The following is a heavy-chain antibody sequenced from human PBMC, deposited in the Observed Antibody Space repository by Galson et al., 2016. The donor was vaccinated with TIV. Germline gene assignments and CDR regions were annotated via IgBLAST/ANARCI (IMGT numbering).Heavy chain of an antibody. CDR3: ARPSSSCRGCSYYYYMDV. Sequence: PVKVSCKASGGTFNIYAISWVRQAPGQGLEWMGGILPIFGAATYAQKFQGRVTITADESTNTAYMELSSLKSDDTAMYYCARPSSSCRGCSYYYYMDVWGKRTTVTVSS. D-gene: IGHD6-19*01. CDR2: ILPIFGAA. V-gene: IGHV1-69*13. CDR1: GGTFNIYA. J-gene: IGHJ6*03.